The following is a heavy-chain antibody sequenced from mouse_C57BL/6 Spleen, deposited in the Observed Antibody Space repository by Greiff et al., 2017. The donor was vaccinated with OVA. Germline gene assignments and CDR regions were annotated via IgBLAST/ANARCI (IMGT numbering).Heavy chain of an antibody. V-gene: IGHV1-42*01. CDR2: INPSTGGT. CDR3: ARRVWDEEMYYAMDD. Sequence: VQLQQSGPELVKPGASVKISCKASGYSFTGYYMNWVKQSPEKSLEWIGEINPSTGGTTSNQKFKAKATLTVDKSSNTAYMQLKSLTSEDSAVYYCARRVWDEEMYYAMDDWGQGTTVTVSS. D-gene: IGHD4-1*01. CDR1: GYSFTGYY. J-gene: IGHJ4*01.